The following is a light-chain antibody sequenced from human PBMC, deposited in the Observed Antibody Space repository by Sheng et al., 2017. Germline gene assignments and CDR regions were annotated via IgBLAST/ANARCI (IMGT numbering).Light chain of an antibody. CDR1: QGIRNF. V-gene: IGKV1-17*03. CDR3: QQYNTLIT. CDR2: AAS. J-gene: IGKJ4*01. Sequence: IQMTQSPSAMSASVGDRVTITCRASQGIRNFLAWFQKKPGEAPKRLIYAASNLQGGVPSRFSGSGSGTEFTLTISSLQPEDFATYYCQQYNTLITFAGGTKVEIK.